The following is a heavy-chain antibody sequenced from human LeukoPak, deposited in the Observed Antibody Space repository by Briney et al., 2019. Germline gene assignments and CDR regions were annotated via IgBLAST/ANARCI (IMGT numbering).Heavy chain of an antibody. J-gene: IGHJ4*02. CDR2: IYYSGST. D-gene: IGHD3-10*01. CDR3: ARGLGSGSYYHY. CDR1: GGSISSHY. Sequence: SETLSLTCTVSGGSISSHYWSWIRQPPGKGLEWIGYIYYSGSTNYNPSLKSRVTISVDTSKNQFSLKLSSVTAADTAVYYCARGLGSGSYYHYWGQGTLVTVSS. V-gene: IGHV4-59*11.